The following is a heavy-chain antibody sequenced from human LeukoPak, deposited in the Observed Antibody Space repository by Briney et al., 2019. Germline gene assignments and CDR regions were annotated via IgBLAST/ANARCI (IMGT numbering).Heavy chain of an antibody. D-gene: IGHD3-10*01. Sequence: SETLSLTCTVSGGSIISYYWSWIRKPPGKGLECIGYIYYSGSTNYNPSLKSRVTISVDTSKNQFSLKLSSVTAADTAVYYCARGGQWFGLDPWGQGTLVTVSS. CDR3: ARGGQWFGLDP. V-gene: IGHV4-59*01. J-gene: IGHJ5*02. CDR2: IYYSGST. CDR1: GGSIISYY.